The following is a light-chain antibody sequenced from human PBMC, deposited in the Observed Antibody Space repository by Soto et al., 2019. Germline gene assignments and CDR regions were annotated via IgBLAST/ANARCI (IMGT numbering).Light chain of an antibody. V-gene: IGLV3-1*01. Sequence: SYELTQPPSVSVSPGQTASITCSVDKLGDKYACWYQQKPGQSPVLVIYQDSKRPSGIPERFSGSNSGNTATLTISGTQAMDEADYYCQAWDSSTGVFGTGTKVTV. J-gene: IGLJ1*01. CDR3: QAWDSSTGV. CDR2: QDS. CDR1: KLGDKY.